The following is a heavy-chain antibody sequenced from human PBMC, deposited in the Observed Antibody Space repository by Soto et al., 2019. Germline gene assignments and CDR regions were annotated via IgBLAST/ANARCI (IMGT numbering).Heavy chain of an antibody. J-gene: IGHJ4*02. Sequence: PSETLSLTCAVSGGSISSGGYSWSWIRQPPGKGLEWIGYIYHSGSTYYNPSLKSRVTISVDRSKNQFSLKLRSVTAADTAVYYCARGMSEGQIFYYFDYWGQGALVTVSS. CDR3: ARGMSEGQIFYYFDY. D-gene: IGHD3-9*01. CDR1: GGSISSGGYS. V-gene: IGHV4-30-2*01. CDR2: IYHSGST.